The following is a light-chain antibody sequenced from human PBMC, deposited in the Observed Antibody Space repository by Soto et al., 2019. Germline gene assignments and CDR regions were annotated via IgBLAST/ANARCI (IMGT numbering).Light chain of an antibody. Sequence: QSALTQPASVSGSPGQSITISCTGTSRDVGGYNYVSWYQHHPGKAPKLMIYEVSNRPSGVSNRFSGSKSGNTASLTISGLQAEGEADYYCSSYTSSSTYVFGTGTKLTVL. V-gene: IGLV2-14*01. CDR1: SRDVGGYNY. CDR3: SSYTSSSTYV. J-gene: IGLJ1*01. CDR2: EVS.